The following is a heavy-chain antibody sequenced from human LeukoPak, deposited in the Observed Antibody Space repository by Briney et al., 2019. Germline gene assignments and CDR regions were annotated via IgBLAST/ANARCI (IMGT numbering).Heavy chain of an antibody. Sequence: SETLSLTCTVSGGSISSSSYYWGWIRQPPGKGLEWIGSIYYSGSTYYNPSLKSRVTISVDTSKNQFSLTLRSVTAADTALYYCARDQKEYSSSGLDYWGQGTLVTVSS. CDR3: ARDQKEYSSSGLDY. CDR1: GGSISSSSYY. D-gene: IGHD6-6*01. V-gene: IGHV4-39*07. CDR2: IYYSGST. J-gene: IGHJ4*02.